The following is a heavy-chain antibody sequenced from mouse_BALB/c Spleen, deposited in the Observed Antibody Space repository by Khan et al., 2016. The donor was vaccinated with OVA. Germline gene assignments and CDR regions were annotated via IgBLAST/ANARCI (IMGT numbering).Heavy chain of an antibody. Sequence: QVQLKQSGAELAKPGASVKMSCKASGYTFINYWILWVKQRPGQGLEWIAYINPSTAYTEYNQNFKDKSTLTADKSSSTAYMQLSSLTSEDSAVYCCARRCLGWYFDYWGQGTTLTVSS. CDR1: GYTFINYW. V-gene: IGHV1-7*01. CDR3: ARRCLGWYFDY. J-gene: IGHJ2*01. CDR2: INPSTAYT. D-gene: IGHD1-1*02.